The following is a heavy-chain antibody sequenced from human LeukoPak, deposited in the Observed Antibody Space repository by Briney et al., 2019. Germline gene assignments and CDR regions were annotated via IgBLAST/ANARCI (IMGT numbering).Heavy chain of an antibody. CDR2: IRYDGSNK. CDR1: GFTFSSYG. D-gene: IGHD2-15*01. Sequence: PGGSLRLSCAASGFTFSSYGMHWVRQAPGKGLEWVAFIRYDGSNKYYADSVKGRFTISRDNSKNTLYLQMNSLRAEDTAVYYCAKTVPRGGSKGSNWFDPWGQGTLVTVSS. CDR3: AKTVPRGGSKGSNWFDP. V-gene: IGHV3-30*02. J-gene: IGHJ5*02.